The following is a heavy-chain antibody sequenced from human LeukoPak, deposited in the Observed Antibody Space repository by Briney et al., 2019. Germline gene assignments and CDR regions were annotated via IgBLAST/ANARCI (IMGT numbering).Heavy chain of an antibody. J-gene: IGHJ4*02. CDR1: GFTFRNYA. V-gene: IGHV3-23*01. CDR2: ISYGDGTA. CDR3: AKDRGYTGYDSGGIEF. D-gene: IGHD5-12*01. Sequence: GGSLRLSWAASGFTFRNYAMNWVRQSPGKGLEWVASISYGDGTAFYAGSVKGRFIVSRDNSRSTLYLQMASLRAEDTAIYYCAKDRGYTGYDSGGIEFWGQGTLVTVSS.